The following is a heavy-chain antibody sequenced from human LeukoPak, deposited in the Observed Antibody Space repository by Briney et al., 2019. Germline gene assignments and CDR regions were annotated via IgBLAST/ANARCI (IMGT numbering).Heavy chain of an antibody. Sequence: PGGSLRLSCATSGFSFYNLAFHWVRQAPGKGLEWVSYISSSSSTIYYADSVKGRFTISRDNAKNSLYLQMNSLRAEDTAVYYCARSSRELGGYAPWELMPPFDYWGQGTLVTVSS. V-gene: IGHV3-48*01. CDR3: ARSSRELGGYAPWELMPPFDY. D-gene: IGHD1-7*01. CDR2: ISSSSSTI. CDR1: GFSFYNLA. J-gene: IGHJ4*02.